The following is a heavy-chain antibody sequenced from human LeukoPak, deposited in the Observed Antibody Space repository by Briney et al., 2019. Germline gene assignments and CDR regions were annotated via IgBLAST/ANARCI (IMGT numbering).Heavy chain of an antibody. V-gene: IGHV3-23*01. CDR1: GFTLSNYE. CDR3: ANSYSSGWPVGY. Sequence: PGGSLRLSCAASGFTLSNYEMNWVRQAPGKGLEWVSAISGSGGSTYYADSVKGRFTIFRDNSKNTLYLQMNSLRAEDTAVYYCANSYSSGWPVGYWGQGTLVTVSS. D-gene: IGHD6-19*01. J-gene: IGHJ4*02. CDR2: ISGSGGST.